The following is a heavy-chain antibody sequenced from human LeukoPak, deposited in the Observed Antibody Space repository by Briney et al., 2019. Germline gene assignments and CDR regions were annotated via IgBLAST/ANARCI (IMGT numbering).Heavy chain of an antibody. CDR1: GFTFSNAW. D-gene: IGHD6-13*01. Sequence: KSGGSLRLSCAASGFTFSNAWMSWVRQAPGKGLEWVGRIKSKTDGGTTDYAAPVKGRFTISRDDSKNTLYLQMNSLKTEDTAVYYCTTEGGVEYSSSWNVRTYYYYYYYMDVWGKGTTVTVSS. CDR3: TTEGGVEYSSSWNVRTYYYYYYYMDV. CDR2: IKSKTDGGTT. V-gene: IGHV3-15*01. J-gene: IGHJ6*03.